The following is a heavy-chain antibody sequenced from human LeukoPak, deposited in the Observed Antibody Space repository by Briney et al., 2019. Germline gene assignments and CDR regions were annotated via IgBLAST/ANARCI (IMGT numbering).Heavy chain of an antibody. J-gene: IGHJ4*02. D-gene: IGHD7-27*01. CDR3: ARDFSGEGYFDY. Sequence: SETLSLTCTVSGGSISSGGYYWSWIRQPPGKGLEWIGYIYHSGSTYYNPSLKSRVTISVDRSKNQFSLKLSSVTAADTAVYYCARDFSGEGYFDYWGQGTLVTVSS. V-gene: IGHV4-30-2*01. CDR1: GGSISSGGYY. CDR2: IYHSGST.